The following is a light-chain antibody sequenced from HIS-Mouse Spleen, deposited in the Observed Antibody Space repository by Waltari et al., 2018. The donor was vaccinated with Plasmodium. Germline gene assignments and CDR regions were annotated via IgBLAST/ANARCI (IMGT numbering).Light chain of an antibody. J-gene: IGLJ3*02. CDR1: ALRKNH. Sequence: SYELTQPPSVTVSPGQTARTTWLADALRKNHAYWYQQKSGQAPVLVIYEDSKRPSGIPERFSGSSSRTMATLTISGAQVEDEADYYCYSTDSSGNHRVFGGGTKLTVL. V-gene: IGLV3-10*01. CDR2: EDS. CDR3: YSTDSSGNHRV.